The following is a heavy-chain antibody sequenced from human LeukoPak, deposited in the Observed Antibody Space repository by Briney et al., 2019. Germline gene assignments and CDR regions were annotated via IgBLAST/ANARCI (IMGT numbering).Heavy chain of an antibody. D-gene: IGHD3-16*02. Sequence: SETLSLTCAVYGGSFSGYYWSWIRQPPGKGLEWIGEINHSGSTNYNPSLKSRVTISVDTSKNQFSLKLSSVTAADTAVYYCARSIGGVWGSCRQPDYWGQGTLVTVSS. J-gene: IGHJ4*02. CDR3: ARSIGGVWGSCRQPDY. CDR1: GGSFSGYY. CDR2: INHSGST. V-gene: IGHV4-34*01.